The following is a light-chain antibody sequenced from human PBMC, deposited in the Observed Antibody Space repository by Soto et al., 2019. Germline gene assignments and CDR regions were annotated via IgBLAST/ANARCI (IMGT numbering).Light chain of an antibody. J-gene: IGKJ1*01. CDR2: AAS. Sequence: DIQMTQSPSSLSASIGDRVTLTCRTSQTVNNFLNWLQQKPGRAPQLLISAASNLQSGVPSRFSGSGSGTDFTLTISSLQPEFFASYYHQHRYTSPPPFGQEPKLDIK. V-gene: IGKV1-39*01. CDR3: QHRYTSPPP. CDR1: QTVNNF.